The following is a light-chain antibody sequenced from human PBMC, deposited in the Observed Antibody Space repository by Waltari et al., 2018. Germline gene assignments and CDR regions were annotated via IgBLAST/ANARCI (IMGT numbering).Light chain of an antibody. V-gene: IGKV3-20*01. CDR2: GAS. CDR3: QHYVRLPAT. CDR1: QSVSSA. J-gene: IGKJ1*01. Sequence: IVFTQSPGSLSSSPGERVTLSCRASQSVSSALAWYQQKPGQAPRLLIFGASNRATGIPDRFSGSGSETDFSLTISRLEPEDFAVYYCQHYVRLPATFGRGTKVEIK.